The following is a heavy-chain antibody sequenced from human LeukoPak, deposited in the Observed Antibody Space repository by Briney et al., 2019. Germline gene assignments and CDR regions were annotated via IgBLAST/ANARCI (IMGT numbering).Heavy chain of an antibody. CDR2: INPGGSDT. D-gene: IGHD2-15*01. CDR3: ATSRSGGYSYGMDV. J-gene: IGHJ6*02. Sequence: GESLKISCAGSGYTFINSWIGWVPQMPGKGLEWMGIINPGGSDTRYSPSFQGQVIISADKSLSAAFLQWSSLKASDTAMYYCATSRSGGYSYGMDVWGQGTTVTVSS. V-gene: IGHV5-51*01. CDR1: GYTFINSW.